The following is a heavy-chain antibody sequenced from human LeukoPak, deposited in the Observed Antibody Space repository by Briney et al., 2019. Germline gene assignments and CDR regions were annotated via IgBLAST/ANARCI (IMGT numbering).Heavy chain of an antibody. D-gene: IGHD2-15*01. CDR3: WLEKVVAAYFDS. CDR2: IYSGGIT. V-gene: IGHV4-39*07. Sequence: TSETLSLTCTVSGGSISSTGSFWGWIRQPPGKGLEWIGSIYSGGITYYNPSLKSRVTISEDTSKNQFSLKMTSMTAADTAIYYCWLEKVVAAYFDSWGQGTLVTVSS. J-gene: IGHJ4*02. CDR1: GGSISSTGSF.